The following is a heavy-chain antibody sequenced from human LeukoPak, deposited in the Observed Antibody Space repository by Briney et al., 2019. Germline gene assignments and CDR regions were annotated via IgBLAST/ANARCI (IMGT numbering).Heavy chain of an antibody. CDR1: GFTFRSYT. J-gene: IGHJ4*02. V-gene: IGHV3-30*04. CDR2: ILYDGRTT. Sequence: GRSLRLSCAASGFTFRSYTMHWVRQAPGKGLEWVAVILYDGRTTNYAESVRGRLTISRDTSENTLYLQMNNLRPEDTAIYYCAREILGSAFSFDYWGQGTLVTVSS. D-gene: IGHD1-26*01. CDR3: AREILGSAFSFDY.